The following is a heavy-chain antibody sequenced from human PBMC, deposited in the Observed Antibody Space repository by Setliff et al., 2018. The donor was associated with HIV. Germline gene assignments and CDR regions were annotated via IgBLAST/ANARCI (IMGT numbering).Heavy chain of an antibody. D-gene: IGHD6-13*01. J-gene: IGHJ4*02. V-gene: IGHV4-4*02. CDR1: GGSISSHY. CDR3: ASAVGSSSWLRALDY. Sequence: SETLSLTCTVSGGSISSHYWSWVRQPPGKGLEWIGEIYQSGSSKYNPSLKSRVTISVDKSKNQVSLRLSPVTAADTAVYYCASAVGSSSWLRALDYWGQGTLVSVSS. CDR2: IYQSGSS.